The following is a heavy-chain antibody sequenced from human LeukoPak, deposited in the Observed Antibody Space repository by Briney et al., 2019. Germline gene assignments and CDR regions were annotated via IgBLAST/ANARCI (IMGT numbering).Heavy chain of an antibody. CDR3: AGGGDSGGYYYPMFDY. CDR2: IYYSGST. V-gene: IGHV4-59*01. J-gene: IGHJ4*02. Sequence: PSETLSLTCTVSGGSISSYYWSWIRQPPGKGLEWIGYIYYSGSTNYNPSLKSRVTISVDTSKNQFSLKLNSVTAADTAVYYCAGGGDSGGYYYPMFDYWGQETLVTVSS. CDR1: GGSISSYY. D-gene: IGHD3-22*01.